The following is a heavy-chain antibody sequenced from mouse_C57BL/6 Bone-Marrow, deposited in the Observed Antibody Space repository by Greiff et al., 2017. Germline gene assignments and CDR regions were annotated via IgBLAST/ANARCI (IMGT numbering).Heavy chain of an antibody. V-gene: IGHV1-50*01. Sequence: VKLQQPGAELVKPGASVKLSCKASGYTFTSYWMQWVKQRPGQGLEWIGELDPADGYTNYNQKFKGKATLTVDTSSSTAYMQLSSLTSDDSAVYYCAREYSYWYFDYWGTGTTVTVSS. J-gene: IGHJ1*03. CDR2: LDPADGYT. CDR3: AREYSYWYFDY. CDR1: GYTFTSYW. D-gene: IGHD5-2*01.